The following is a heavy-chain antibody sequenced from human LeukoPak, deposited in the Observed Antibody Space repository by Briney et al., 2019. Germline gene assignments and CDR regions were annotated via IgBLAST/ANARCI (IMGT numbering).Heavy chain of an antibody. CDR3: ARDYYDSSGPPSYFDY. CDR1: GFTFSSYS. Sequence: GGSLRLSCAASGFTFSSYSMNWVRQAPGKGLEWVSYISSSSSTIYYADSVKGRFTISRDNDKNSLYLQMNSLRDEDTAVYYCARDYYDSSGPPSYFDYWGQGTLVTVSS. CDR2: ISSSSSTI. D-gene: IGHD3-22*01. V-gene: IGHV3-48*02. J-gene: IGHJ4*02.